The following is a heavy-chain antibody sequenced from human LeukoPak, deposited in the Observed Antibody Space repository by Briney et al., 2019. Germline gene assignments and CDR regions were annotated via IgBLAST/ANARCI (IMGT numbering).Heavy chain of an antibody. J-gene: IGHJ4*02. CDR3: AKGKDYYDSSGSFDY. V-gene: IGHV3-30*02. Sequence: GGSLRLSCAASGFTFSSYGMHWVRQAPGKGLEWVAFIRYDGSNKYYADSVKGRFTISRDNSKNTLYLQMNSLRAEDTAVYYCAKGKDYYDSSGSFDYWGQGTLVTVSS. D-gene: IGHD3-22*01. CDR1: GFTFSSYG. CDR2: IRYDGSNK.